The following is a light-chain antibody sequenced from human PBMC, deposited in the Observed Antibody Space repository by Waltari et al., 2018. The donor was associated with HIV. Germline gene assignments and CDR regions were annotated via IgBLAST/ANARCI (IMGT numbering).Light chain of an antibody. CDR1: QDITNS. CDR2: AAS. V-gene: IGKV1-27*01. J-gene: IGKJ4*01. CDR3: QKYNDAPRLT. Sequence: DIQMTQSPSSLSASVEDRVTITCRASQDITNSLAWYQQKPGKAPKLLIYAASTLQSGVPSRFSGSGSGTNFTLTISSLQPEDVATYYCQKYNDAPRLTFGGGTKVEIK.